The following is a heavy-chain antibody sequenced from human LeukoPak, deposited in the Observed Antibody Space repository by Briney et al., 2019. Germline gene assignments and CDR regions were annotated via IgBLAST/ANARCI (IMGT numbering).Heavy chain of an antibody. CDR1: EFTFSSYG. CDR2: IWYDGSNK. J-gene: IGHJ1*01. D-gene: IGHD3-16*01. CDR3: ARDQRPGWGEYFQH. V-gene: IGHV3-33*01. Sequence: GGSLRLSCAASEFTFSSYGMHWVRQAPGKGLEWVAVIWYDGSNKYYADSVKGRFTISRDNFKNTVYLQMNSLRVEDTAVYYCARDQRPGWGEYFQHWGQGTLVTVSS.